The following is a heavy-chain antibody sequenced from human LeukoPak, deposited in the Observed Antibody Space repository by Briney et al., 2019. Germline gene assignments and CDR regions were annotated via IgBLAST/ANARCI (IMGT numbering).Heavy chain of an antibody. CDR3: ASSVLSSGWYPFFDY. D-gene: IGHD6-19*01. CDR2: INPDGTTT. V-gene: IGHV3-74*01. Sequence: PGGSLRLSCAASGFTFSTYWMHWVRQAPGKGLVWVSRINPDGTTTSYADSVKGRFTISRDNAKNSLYLQMNSLRAEDTAVYYCASSVLSSGWYPFFDYWGQGTPVTVSS. J-gene: IGHJ4*02. CDR1: GFTFSTYW.